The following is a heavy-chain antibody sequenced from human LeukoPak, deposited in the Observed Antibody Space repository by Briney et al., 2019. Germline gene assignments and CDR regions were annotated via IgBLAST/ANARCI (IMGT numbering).Heavy chain of an antibody. D-gene: IGHD6-13*01. CDR2: ISYDGSNK. J-gene: IGHJ4*02. Sequence: PGGSLRLSCAASGFTFSSYGMHWVRQAPGKGLEWVAVISYDGSNKYYADSVKGRFSISRDNSKNTLYLQMNSLRAEDTAVYYCAKEKDRYSSSWSHFDYWGQGTLVTVSS. CDR1: GFTFSSYG. V-gene: IGHV3-30*18. CDR3: AKEKDRYSSSWSHFDY.